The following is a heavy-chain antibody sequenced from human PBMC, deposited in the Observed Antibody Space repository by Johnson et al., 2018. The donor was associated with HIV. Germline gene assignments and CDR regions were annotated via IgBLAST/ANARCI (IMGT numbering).Heavy chain of an antibody. CDR1: GFTFSNAW. Sequence: MQLVESGGGLVKPGGSLRLSCAASGFTFSNAWMSWVRQAPGKGLEWVGRIKSNTDGGTTDYAAPVKGRFTISRDDSKNTLYLQMNSLTTEDTAVYYCTTYATMITMYVEIKGGAFDIWGQGTMVTVSS. CDR2: IKSNTDGGTT. J-gene: IGHJ3*02. V-gene: IGHV3-15*01. D-gene: IGHD3-16*01. CDR3: TTYATMITMYVEIKGGAFDI.